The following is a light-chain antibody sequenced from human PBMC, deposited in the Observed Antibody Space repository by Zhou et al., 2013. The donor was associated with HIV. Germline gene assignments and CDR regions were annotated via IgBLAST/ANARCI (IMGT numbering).Light chain of an antibody. Sequence: IVMTQSPATLSVFPGERATLSCRASQSISSNLAWYQQKPGQAPRLLMFGASTRATGIPARFSGSGSGTEFTLTISSMQSEDFAVYYCQQYNNWPLLTFGGGTKVEIK. CDR2: GAS. CDR3: QQYNNWPLLT. CDR1: QSISSN. J-gene: IGKJ4*01. V-gene: IGKV3-15*01.